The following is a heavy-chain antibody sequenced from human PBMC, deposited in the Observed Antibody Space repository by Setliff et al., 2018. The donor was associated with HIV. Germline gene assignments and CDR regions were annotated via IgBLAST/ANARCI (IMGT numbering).Heavy chain of an antibody. CDR3: ARGHRGYSYGTPYNWFDP. CDR1: GGSFSGYY. J-gene: IGHJ5*02. V-gene: IGHV4-34*01. D-gene: IGHD5-18*01. CDR2: INHSGST. Sequence: SETLSLTCAVYGGSFSGYYWSWIRQPPGKGLEWSGEINHSGSTNYNPSLKSRVTISVDTSKNQCSLKLSSVTAADTAVYYCARGHRGYSYGTPYNWFDPWGQGTLVTVSS.